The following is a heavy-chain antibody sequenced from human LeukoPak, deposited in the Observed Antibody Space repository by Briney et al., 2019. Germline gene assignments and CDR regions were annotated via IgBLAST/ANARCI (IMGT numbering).Heavy chain of an antibody. J-gene: IGHJ5*02. V-gene: IGHV3-23*01. D-gene: IGHD3-10*01. Sequence: GGSLRLSCAASGFTFSSYVMFRVREAPGKGLEWVSYLTGSGGAADYADSVKGRFTTSRDNSKNTVYLQMNSLSAEDTAIYYCANDFRYYFGSGTASWGQGTLVTVSS. CDR1: GFTFSSYV. CDR2: LTGSGGAA. CDR3: ANDFRYYFGSGTAS.